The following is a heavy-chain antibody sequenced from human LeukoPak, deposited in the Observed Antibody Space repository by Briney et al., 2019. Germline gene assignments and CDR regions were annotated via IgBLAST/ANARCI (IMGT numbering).Heavy chain of an antibody. J-gene: IGHJ3*02. CDR1: GFTFSSYS. CDR2: ISSSSSYI. CDR3: AREKYYYDSSGSYDAFDI. Sequence: PGRSLRLSCAASGFTFSSYSMNWVRQAPGKGLEWVSSISSSSSYIYYADSVKGRFTISRDNAKNSLYLQMNSLRAEDTAVYYCAREKYYYDSSGSYDAFDIWGQGTMVTVSS. V-gene: IGHV3-21*01. D-gene: IGHD3-22*01.